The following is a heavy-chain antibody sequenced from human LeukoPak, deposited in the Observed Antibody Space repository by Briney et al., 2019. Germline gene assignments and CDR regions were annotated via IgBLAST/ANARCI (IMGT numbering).Heavy chain of an antibody. Sequence: GRSLRLSCAASGFTFSSHGMHWVRQAPGKGLEWVSSISYTGTYIYYADSVKGRFTISRDNAQNSLYLQMNSLRAEDTAIYYCVRDRGTYRPIDYWGQGTLVTVSS. CDR1: GFTFSSHG. CDR3: VRDRGTYRPIDY. D-gene: IGHD1-26*01. J-gene: IGHJ4*02. CDR2: ISYTGTYI. V-gene: IGHV3-21*04.